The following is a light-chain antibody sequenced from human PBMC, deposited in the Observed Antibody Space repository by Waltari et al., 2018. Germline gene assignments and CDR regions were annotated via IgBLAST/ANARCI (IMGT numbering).Light chain of an antibody. Sequence: SYVLTQPPSVSVAPGQTARITWGGINLGRNGVHWYQKKPGQAPVLVVYDDSDRPSGIPERFSGSNSGNPATLTISRVAAGDEADYYCQVWDSSSDHVVFGGGTKLTVL. CDR1: NLGRNG. J-gene: IGLJ2*01. V-gene: IGLV3-21*02. CDR3: QVWDSSSDHVV. CDR2: DDS.